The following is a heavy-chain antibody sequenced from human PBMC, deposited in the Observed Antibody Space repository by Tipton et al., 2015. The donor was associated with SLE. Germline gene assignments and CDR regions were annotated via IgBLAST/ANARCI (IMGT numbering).Heavy chain of an antibody. CDR3: ASGPHSSSPLPGAFDI. J-gene: IGHJ3*02. V-gene: IGHV3-48*03. D-gene: IGHD6-13*01. Sequence: SLRLSCAASGFTFSSYEMNWVRQAPGKGLEWVSYISSSGGTIYYADSVKGRFTISRDNAKNSLYLQMNSLRAEDTAVYYCASGPHSSSPLPGAFDIWGQGTMVTVSS. CDR2: ISSSGGTI. CDR1: GFTFSSYE.